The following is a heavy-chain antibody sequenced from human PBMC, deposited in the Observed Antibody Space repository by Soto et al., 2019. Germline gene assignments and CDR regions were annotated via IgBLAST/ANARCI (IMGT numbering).Heavy chain of an antibody. CDR2: INAGNGNT. J-gene: IGHJ4*02. V-gene: IGHV1-3*01. Sequence: ASVKVSCKASGYTFTSYAMNWVRQAPGQRLEWMGWINAGNGNTKYSQKFQGRVTITRDTSASTAYMELSSLRSEDTAVYYCASDSGSYPYFDYWGQVTLVTVSS. CDR3: ASDSGSYPYFDY. D-gene: IGHD1-26*01. CDR1: GYTFTSYA.